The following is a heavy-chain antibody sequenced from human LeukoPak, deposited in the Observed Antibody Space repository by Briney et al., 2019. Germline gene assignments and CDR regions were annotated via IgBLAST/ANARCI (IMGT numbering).Heavy chain of an antibody. CDR1: GVTFSKYA. D-gene: IGHD3-22*01. CDR2: FSGSGGST. V-gene: IGHV3-23*01. Sequence: GGSLRLSCAASGVTFSKYAMSWGRQAPGEGGEWGSAFSGSGGSTYYADSVTARFTSSTDTSKTTLYLQIHSLRAEATAVYYCAKAMDSSGYSYFDYWGQGTLVTAS. J-gene: IGHJ4*02. CDR3: AKAMDSSGYSYFDY.